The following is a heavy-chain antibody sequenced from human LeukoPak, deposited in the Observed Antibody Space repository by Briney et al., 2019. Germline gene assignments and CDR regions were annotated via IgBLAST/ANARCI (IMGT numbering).Heavy chain of an antibody. D-gene: IGHD2-15*01. CDR3: AREGQIERYCSGGSCRYQDLDY. Sequence: SVKVSCKASGGTFSSYAISWVRQAPGQGLEWMGGIIPIFGTANYAQKFQGRVTITADESTSTAYMELSSLRSDDTAVYYCAREGQIERYCSGGSCRYQDLDYWGQGTLVTVSS. CDR2: IIPIFGTA. V-gene: IGHV1-69*01. J-gene: IGHJ4*02. CDR1: GGTFSSYA.